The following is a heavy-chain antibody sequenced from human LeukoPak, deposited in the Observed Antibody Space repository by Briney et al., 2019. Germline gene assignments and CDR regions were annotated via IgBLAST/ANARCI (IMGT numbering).Heavy chain of an antibody. Sequence: PSETLSLTCAVSGGSISSGGYSWSWIRQPPGKGLEWIGYIHHSGSTYYNPSLKSRVTISVDRSKNQFSLKLSSVTAADTAVYYCARVPAGYSYGYLDYWGQGPWSPSPQ. CDR2: IHHSGST. CDR1: GGSISSGGYS. V-gene: IGHV4-30-2*01. J-gene: IGHJ4*02. D-gene: IGHD5-18*01. CDR3: ARVPAGYSYGYLDY.